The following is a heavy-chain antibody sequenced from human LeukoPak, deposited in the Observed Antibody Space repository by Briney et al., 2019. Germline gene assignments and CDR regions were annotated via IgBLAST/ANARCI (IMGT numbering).Heavy chain of an antibody. CDR1: GGSISSYY. D-gene: IGHD6-13*01. V-gene: IGHV4-59*08. J-gene: IGHJ4*02. CDR2: IYYSGST. CDR3: ARSKTYRSTWNSDY. Sequence: SETLSLTCTVSGGSISSYYWSWTRQPPGKGLEWIGYIYYSGSTNYNPSLKSRLTILLDTSKNQFSLKLSSVTAADTAVYYCARSKTYRSTWNSDYWGQGTLVTVSS.